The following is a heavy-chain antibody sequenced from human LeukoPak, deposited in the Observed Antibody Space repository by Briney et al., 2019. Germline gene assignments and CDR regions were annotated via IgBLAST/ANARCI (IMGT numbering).Heavy chain of an antibody. Sequence: ASVKVSCKASGYTFTSYGISWVRQAPGKGLEWMGGFDPEDGETIYAQKFQGRVTMTEDTSTDTAYMELSSLRSEDTAVYYCATFYTVTTGKRDGHPIDYWGQGTLVTVSS. D-gene: IGHD4-17*01. CDR2: FDPEDGET. V-gene: IGHV1-24*01. CDR3: ATFYTVTTGKRDGHPIDY. CDR1: GYTFTSYG. J-gene: IGHJ4*02.